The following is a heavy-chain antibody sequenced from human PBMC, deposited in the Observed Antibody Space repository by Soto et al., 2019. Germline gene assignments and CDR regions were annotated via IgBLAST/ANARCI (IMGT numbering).Heavy chain of an antibody. D-gene: IGHD3-10*01. CDR1: GFTFSRFA. CDR3: AKKLFFGESFDY. Sequence: SLRLSCAASGFTFSRFAMSWVRQAPGKGLECVSDISGSGDNTYYADSVKGRFTISRDNSKSTFYLQMNSLRADDTAVYYCAKKLFFGESFDYWGQGTLVTVSS. V-gene: IGHV3-23*01. CDR2: ISGSGDNT. J-gene: IGHJ4*02.